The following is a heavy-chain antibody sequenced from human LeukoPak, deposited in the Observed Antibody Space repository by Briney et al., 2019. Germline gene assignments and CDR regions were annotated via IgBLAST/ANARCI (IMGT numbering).Heavy chain of an antibody. CDR2: IYYSGST. Sequence: SETLSLTCTVSGGSISSGGYYWSWIRQHPGKGLEWIGYIYYSGSTYYNPSLKSRVTISVDTSKNQFSLKLSSVTAADTAVYYCARGLVQLERHMDYWGQGTLVTVSS. CDR1: GGSISSGGYY. D-gene: IGHD1-1*01. V-gene: IGHV4-31*03. CDR3: ARGLVQLERHMDY. J-gene: IGHJ4*02.